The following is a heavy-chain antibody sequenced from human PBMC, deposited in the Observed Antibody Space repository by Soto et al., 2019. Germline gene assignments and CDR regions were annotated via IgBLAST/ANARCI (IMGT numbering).Heavy chain of an antibody. CDR2: VSYDGNNK. V-gene: IGHV3-30*18. Sequence: QVQLVESGGGVVQPGTSLRLSCAPSGFTFSSYGMYWVRQAPGKGLEWVAVVSYDGNNKYYADSVKGRFTIPRDNAKNMLYLQMISLRPDDTAVYYCAKDLGQQLVLNYGMDVWGQGTTVTVSS. CDR1: GFTFSSYG. D-gene: IGHD6-13*01. CDR3: AKDLGQQLVLNYGMDV. J-gene: IGHJ6*02.